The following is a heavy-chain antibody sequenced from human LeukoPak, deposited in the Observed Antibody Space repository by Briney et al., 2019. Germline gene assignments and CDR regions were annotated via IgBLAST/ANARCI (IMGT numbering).Heavy chain of an antibody. Sequence: SETLSLTCTVSGGSIGSYYWSWIRQPPGKGLEWIGYIYYSGSTNYNPSLKSRVTISVDTSKNQFSLKLSPVTAADTAVYYCARDPVDQPYWFFDLWGRGTLVTVSS. J-gene: IGHJ2*01. D-gene: IGHD2-2*01. CDR2: IYYSGST. V-gene: IGHV4-59*01. CDR3: ARDPVDQPYWFFDL. CDR1: GGSIGSYY.